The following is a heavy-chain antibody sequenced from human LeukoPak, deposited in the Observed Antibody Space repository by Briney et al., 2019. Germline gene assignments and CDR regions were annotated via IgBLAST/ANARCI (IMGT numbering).Heavy chain of an antibody. D-gene: IGHD3-22*01. CDR3: ARESRYYDSSGYYYPGLDY. CDR1: GFTFSSYS. CDR2: ISSSSSYI. Sequence: GGSLRLSCAASGFTFSSYSMNWVRQAPGKGLEWVSSISSSSSYIYYADSVKGRFTISRDNAKNSLYLQMNSLRAEDTAVYYCARESRYYDSSGYYYPGLDYWGQGTLVTVSS. J-gene: IGHJ4*02. V-gene: IGHV3-21*01.